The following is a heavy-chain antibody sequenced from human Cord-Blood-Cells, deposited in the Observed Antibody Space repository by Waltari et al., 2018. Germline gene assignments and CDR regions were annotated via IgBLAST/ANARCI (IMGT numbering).Heavy chain of an antibody. V-gene: IGHV3-30*18. CDR1: GFTFSSYG. CDR2: ISYDGGTK. J-gene: IGHJ6*02. Sequence: QVQLVESGGGVVQPGRSLRLSCAASGFTFSSYGMHWVRQAPGKGLEWVAVISYDGGTKYYANSVKGRFTISRDNSKNPLYLQMNSRRAEDTAVYYCAKKLDGSGSYYNYYYYGMDVWGQGTTVTVSS. CDR3: AKKLDGSGSYYNYYYYGMDV. D-gene: IGHD3-10*01.